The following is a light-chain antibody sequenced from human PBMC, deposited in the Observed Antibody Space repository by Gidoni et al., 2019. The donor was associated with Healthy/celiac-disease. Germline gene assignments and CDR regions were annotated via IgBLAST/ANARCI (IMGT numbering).Light chain of an antibody. CDR3: AAWDDSLSGYV. CDR2: RNN. CDR1: SSNIGSNY. V-gene: IGLV1-47*01. Sequence: QSVLTQPPSASGTPGQRVTISCSGSSSNIGSNYVDWYQQLPGTAPKLLLYRNNPRPSGVPDPFPGFQSGTPAPPALRWLRSEDEADYYCAAWDDSLSGYVFGTGTKVTVL. J-gene: IGLJ1*01.